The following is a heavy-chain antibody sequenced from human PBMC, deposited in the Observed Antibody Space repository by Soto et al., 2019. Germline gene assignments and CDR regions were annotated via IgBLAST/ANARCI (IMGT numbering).Heavy chain of an antibody. CDR3: ARQSIMNTFGGVIVREEYDY. Sequence: QVQLQQWGAGLLKTSETLSLTCAVYGGSFSGYYWSWIRQPPGKGLEWIGEINHSGSTNYNPSLKSRVTISVDTSKNQFSLKLSSVTAADTAVYYCARQSIMNTFGGVIVREEYDYWGQGTLVTVSS. CDR1: GGSFSGYY. J-gene: IGHJ4*02. D-gene: IGHD3-16*02. CDR2: INHSGST. V-gene: IGHV4-34*01.